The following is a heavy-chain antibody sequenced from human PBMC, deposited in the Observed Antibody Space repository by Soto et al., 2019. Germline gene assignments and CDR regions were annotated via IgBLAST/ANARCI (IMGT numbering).Heavy chain of an antibody. Sequence: QVQVVESGGGVVQPGRSLRLSCAASGFTFSSYGMHWVRQAPGKGLEWVAVISYDGSNKYYADSVKGRFTISRDNSKNTLYLQMNSLRAEDTAVYYCAKAELDYYDSSGYPPYYFDYWGQGTLVTVSS. V-gene: IGHV3-30*18. CDR3: AKAELDYYDSSGYPPYYFDY. CDR1: GFTFSSYG. D-gene: IGHD3-22*01. J-gene: IGHJ4*02. CDR2: ISYDGSNK.